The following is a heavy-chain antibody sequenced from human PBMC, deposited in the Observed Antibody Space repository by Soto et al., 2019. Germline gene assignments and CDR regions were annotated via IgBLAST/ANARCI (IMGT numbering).Heavy chain of an antibody. V-gene: IGHV1-8*01. CDR1: GYTVTSYD. D-gene: IGHD1-1*01. J-gene: IGHJ4*02. CDR3: ARRAETNGWNGFGADKYYFDF. Sequence: ASVKVCCKAAGYTVTSYDIYGVRQATGQGLEWMGWMNPSTGNSGYEQKFQGRVTMTSDTSISTAHMELSSLRSEDTAVYYCARRAETNGWNGFGADKYYFDFWGQGTLVTVSS. CDR2: MNPSTGNS.